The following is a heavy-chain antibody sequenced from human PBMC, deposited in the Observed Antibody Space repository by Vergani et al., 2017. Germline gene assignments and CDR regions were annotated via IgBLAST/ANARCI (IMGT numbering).Heavy chain of an antibody. V-gene: IGHV1-69*02. D-gene: IGHD1-14*01. CDR3: ARGRNPPTHFDY. J-gene: IGHJ4*02. CDR2: IIPILGIA. CDR1: GGTFSSYT. Sequence: QVQLVQSGAEVKKPGSSVKVSCKASGGTFSSYTISWVRQAPGQGLEWMGRIIPILGIANYAQKFQGRVTITADKSTSTAYMELSSLRSEDTAVDYCARGRNPPTHFDYWGQGTLVTVSS.